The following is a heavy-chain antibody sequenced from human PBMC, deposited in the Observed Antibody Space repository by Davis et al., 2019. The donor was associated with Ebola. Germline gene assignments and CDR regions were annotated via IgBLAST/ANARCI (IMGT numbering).Heavy chain of an antibody. J-gene: IGHJ4*02. CDR2: IFSSGTT. D-gene: IGHD6-19*01. CDR3: ASPVSSGRFYSDY. V-gene: IGHV4-4*09. CDR1: GGSISGHS. Sequence: MPSETLSLTCTVSGGSISGHSWSWIRQPPGKGLEWIGNIFSSGTTYYNPSLKSRVTISLDTSRNQFSLRLTSVTAADTAVYFCASPVSSGRFYSDYWSQGTLVTVSS.